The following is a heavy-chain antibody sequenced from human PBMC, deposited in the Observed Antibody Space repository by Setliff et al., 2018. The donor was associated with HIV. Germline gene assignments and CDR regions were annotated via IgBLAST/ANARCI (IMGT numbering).Heavy chain of an antibody. V-gene: IGHV1-2*02. CDR1: GDSFSTDA. CDR2: INSNNGGT. CDR3: ARDPFLWEVTPP. Sequence: GASVKVSCKAFGDSFSTDAISWVRQAPGEGLEWMGWINSNNGGTKYAQNFQGRVTMTRDTSISTAYMELSRLRYDDTAIYYCARDPFLWEVTPPWGQGTLVTVSS. J-gene: IGHJ5*02. D-gene: IGHD3-10*01.